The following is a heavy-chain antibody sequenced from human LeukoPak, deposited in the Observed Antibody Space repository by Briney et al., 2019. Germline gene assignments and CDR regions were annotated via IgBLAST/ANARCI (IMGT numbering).Heavy chain of an antibody. CDR3: ARVTYYYDSSGYSSSAFDI. Sequence: SGTLSLTCAVSGGSISSGGYSWSWIRQPPEKGLEWIGYIYHSGSTYYNPSLKSRVAISVDRSKNQFSLKLSSVTAADTAVYYCARVTYYYDSSGYSSSAFDIWGQGTMVTVSS. J-gene: IGHJ3*02. V-gene: IGHV4-30-2*01. CDR1: GGSISSGGYS. CDR2: IYHSGST. D-gene: IGHD3-22*01.